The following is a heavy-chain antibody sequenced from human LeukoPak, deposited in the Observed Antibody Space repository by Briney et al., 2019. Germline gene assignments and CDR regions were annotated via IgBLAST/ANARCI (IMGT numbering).Heavy chain of an antibody. D-gene: IGHD3-22*01. CDR1: GYTFTGYY. CDR2: INPNSGGT. Sequence: ASVNVSCKASGYTFTGYYMHWVRQAPGQGLEWMGWINPNSGGTNYAQKFQGRVTMTRDTSISTAYMELSRLRSDDTAVYYCATRDYYDSSGVLIWGQGTLVTVSS. V-gene: IGHV1-2*02. CDR3: ATRDYYDSSGVLI. J-gene: IGHJ4*02.